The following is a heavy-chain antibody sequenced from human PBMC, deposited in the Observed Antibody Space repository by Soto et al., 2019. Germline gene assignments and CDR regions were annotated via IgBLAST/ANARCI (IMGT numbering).Heavy chain of an antibody. D-gene: IGHD6-19*01. V-gene: IGHV1-18*01. Sequence: ASVKVSCKASGYTFTSYGISWVRQAPGQGLEWMGWISAYNGNTNYAQKLQGRVTMTTDTSTSTAYMELRSLRSDDTAVYYCARAGPKESSGFFDFSLGNYYYYYMDVWGKGTTVTVSS. J-gene: IGHJ6*03. CDR2: ISAYNGNT. CDR3: ARAGPKESSGFFDFSLGNYYYYYMDV. CDR1: GYTFTSYG.